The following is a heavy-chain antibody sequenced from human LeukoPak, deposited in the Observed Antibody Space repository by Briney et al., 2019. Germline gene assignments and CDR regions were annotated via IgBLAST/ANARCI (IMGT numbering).Heavy chain of an antibody. Sequence: GGSLRLSCAASGFTFSRYSMNWVRQAPGKGLEWVSSISSSSSYIYYADSVKGRFTISRDNAKHSLDLQMNNLRAEDAAVYYCARDSHYGYPSSWYHLVQIDYWGQGTLVTVSS. J-gene: IGHJ4*02. CDR3: ARDSHYGYPSSWYHLVQIDY. CDR1: GFTFSRYS. V-gene: IGHV3-21*01. D-gene: IGHD6-13*01. CDR2: ISSSSSYI.